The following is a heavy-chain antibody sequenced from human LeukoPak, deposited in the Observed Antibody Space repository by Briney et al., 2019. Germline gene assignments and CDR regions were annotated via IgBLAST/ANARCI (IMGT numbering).Heavy chain of an antibody. CDR1: GFTFSSYG. Sequence: PGGSLRLSCAASGFTFSSYGMHWVRQAPGKGLEWVAFIRYDGSNKYYAGSVKGRLTISRDNSKNTLYLQMNSLRAEDTAVYYCAKEDYYDSSYAFDIWGQGTMVTVSS. CDR2: IRYDGSNK. D-gene: IGHD3-22*01. J-gene: IGHJ3*02. CDR3: AKEDYYDSSYAFDI. V-gene: IGHV3-30*02.